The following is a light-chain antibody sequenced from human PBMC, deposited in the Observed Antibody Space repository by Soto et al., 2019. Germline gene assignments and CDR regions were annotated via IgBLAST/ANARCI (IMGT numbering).Light chain of an antibody. CDR3: QQYNSYSYT. Sequence: DIQMTQSPSTLSASVGDRVTITCRASQSISSWLAWYQQKPGKAPKLLIYDASSLESGVPSRFSGSGSGTEFTLTIIRLQPDDFATYYCQQYNSYSYTFGQGTKLEIK. V-gene: IGKV1-5*01. CDR2: DAS. J-gene: IGKJ2*01. CDR1: QSISSW.